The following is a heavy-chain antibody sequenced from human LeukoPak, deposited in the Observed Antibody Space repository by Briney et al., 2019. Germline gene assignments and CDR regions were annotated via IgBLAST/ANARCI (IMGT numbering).Heavy chain of an antibody. CDR1: GYTFTSYY. J-gene: IGHJ4*02. CDR2: INPSGGST. CDR3: ARDRGYYDSSGSYYFDY. D-gene: IGHD3-22*01. Sequence: GASVKVPCKASGYTFTSYYMHWVRQAPGQGLEWMGIINPSGGSTSYAQKFQGRVTMTRDTSTSTVYMELSSLRSEDTAVYYCARDRGYYDSSGSYYFDYWGQGTLVTVSS. V-gene: IGHV1-46*01.